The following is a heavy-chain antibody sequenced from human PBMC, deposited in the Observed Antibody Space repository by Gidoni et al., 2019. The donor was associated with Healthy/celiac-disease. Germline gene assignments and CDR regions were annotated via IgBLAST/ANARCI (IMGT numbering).Heavy chain of an antibody. CDR1: GGSVSSGSYY. D-gene: IGHD5-12*01. J-gene: IGHJ6*02. V-gene: IGHV4-61*02. CDR3: AREPRATYYDDGMDV. Sequence: VQLQASGPGLVKPSQTLSLPCPVSGGSVSSGSYYWSWIRQPDGKGLEWIGRIYTSGSTNYNPSLKSRVTRSVDTSKNQFSLKLSSVTAAETAVYYCAREPRATYYDDGMDVWGQGTTVTVSS. CDR2: IYTSGST.